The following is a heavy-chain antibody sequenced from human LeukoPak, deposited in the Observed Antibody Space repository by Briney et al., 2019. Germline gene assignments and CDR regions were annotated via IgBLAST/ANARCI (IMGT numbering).Heavy chain of an antibody. CDR3: ARGYSSGWYVGYFQH. J-gene: IGHJ1*01. CDR1: GGSISSSSYY. V-gene: IGHV4-39*07. Sequence: SETLSLTCTVSGGSISSSSYYWGWIRQPPGKGLEWIGSIYYSGSTYYNPSLKSRVTISVDTSKNQFSLKLSSVTAADTAVYYCARGYSSGWYVGYFQHWGQGTLVTVSS. D-gene: IGHD6-19*01. CDR2: IYYSGST.